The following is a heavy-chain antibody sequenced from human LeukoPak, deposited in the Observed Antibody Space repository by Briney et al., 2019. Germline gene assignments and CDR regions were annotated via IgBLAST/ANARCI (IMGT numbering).Heavy chain of an antibody. D-gene: IGHD6-13*01. CDR2: INPNSGGT. CDR1: GYTFTGYY. Sequence: GASVKVSCKASGYTFTGYYMHWVRQAPGQGLEWMGWINPNSGGTNYAQKFQGRVTMTRDTSINTAYMELSRLRSDDTAVYYCARVYSSSRGSAFDIWGQGTMVTVSS. CDR3: ARVYSSSRGSAFDI. J-gene: IGHJ3*02. V-gene: IGHV1-2*02.